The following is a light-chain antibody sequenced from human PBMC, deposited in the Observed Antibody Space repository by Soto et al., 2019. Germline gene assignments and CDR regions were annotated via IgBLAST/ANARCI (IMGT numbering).Light chain of an antibody. Sequence: EIVLTQSPATLSLSPGERATLSCRASQSVSSYLAWYQQKPGQAPRLLIYDASNRATGIPARFSGSGSGTEFTLTISSLQSEDFAIYYCQQSHNYMYTFGQGTKVDIK. V-gene: IGKV3-11*01. CDR2: DAS. CDR1: QSVSSY. J-gene: IGKJ2*01. CDR3: QQSHNYMYT.